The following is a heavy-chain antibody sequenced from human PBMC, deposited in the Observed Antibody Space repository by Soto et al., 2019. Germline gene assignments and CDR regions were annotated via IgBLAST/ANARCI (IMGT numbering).Heavy chain of an antibody. CDR1: GFTFSSYW. J-gene: IGHJ6*03. V-gene: IGHV3-7*03. D-gene: IGHD1-26*01. CDR3: ARHPPRGNYYYYYYMDV. CDR2: IKQDGSEK. Sequence: GGSLRLSCAASGFTFSSYWMSWVRQAPGKGLEWVANIKQDGSEKYYVDSVKGRFTISRDNAKNSLYLQMNSLRAEDTAVYYCARHPPRGNYYYYYYMDVWGKGTTVTASS.